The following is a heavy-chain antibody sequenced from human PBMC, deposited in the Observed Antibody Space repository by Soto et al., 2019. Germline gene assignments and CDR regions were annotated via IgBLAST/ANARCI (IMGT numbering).Heavy chain of an antibody. CDR3: ARRDCSSTSCRPGRTPYGWFDP. CDR1: GGTFSSYT. V-gene: IGHV1-69*02. D-gene: IGHD2-2*01. CDR2: IIPILGIA. J-gene: IGHJ5*02. Sequence: QVQLVQSGAEVKKPGSSVKVSCKASGGTFSSYTISWVRQAPGQGLEWMGRIIPILGIANYAQKFQGRVTITADKSTSTAYMELSSLRSEDTAVYYCARRDCSSTSCRPGRTPYGWFDPWGQGTLVTVSS.